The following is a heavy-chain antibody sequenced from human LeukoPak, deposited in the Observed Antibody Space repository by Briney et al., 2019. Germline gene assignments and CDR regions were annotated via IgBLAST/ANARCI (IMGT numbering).Heavy chain of an antibody. CDR3: AKAAQYASSGYYSR. J-gene: IGHJ4*02. CDR1: GFTFDDYA. CDR2: ISWNSGSI. Sequence: GGSLRLSCAASGFTFDDYAMHWVRQAPGKGLEWVSGISWNSGSIGYADSVKGRFTISRDNAKNSLYLQMNSLRAEDTALYYCAKAAQYASSGYYSRWGQGTLVTVSS. V-gene: IGHV3-9*01. D-gene: IGHD3-22*01.